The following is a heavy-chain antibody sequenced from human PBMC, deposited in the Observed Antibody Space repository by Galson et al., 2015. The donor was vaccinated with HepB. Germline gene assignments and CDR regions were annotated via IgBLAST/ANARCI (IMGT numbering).Heavy chain of an antibody. CDR3: AKVGLLWLSHHYFDF. Sequence: SVKVSCKASGYTFKNYGISWVRQAPGQGLEWMGWISTNGDNTNYAQKFRGRVFMTTNTSTRIAHMELTSLRFDDTAVYYCAKVGLLWLSHHYFDFWGLGTLVAVSS. CDR1: GYTFKNYG. CDR2: ISTNGDNT. V-gene: IGHV1-18*01. D-gene: IGHD2-21*01. J-gene: IGHJ4*02.